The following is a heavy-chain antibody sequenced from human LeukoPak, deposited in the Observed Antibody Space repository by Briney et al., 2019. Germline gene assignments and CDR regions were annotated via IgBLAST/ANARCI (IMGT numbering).Heavy chain of an antibody. CDR1: GFTFSSYE. CDR2: ISSSGSTI. CDR3: ASLTEGGSHDY. Sequence: GGSLRLSCAASGFTFSSYEMNWVRQAPGKGLEWVSYISSSGSTIYYADSVKGRFTISRDNAKNTLYLQMNSLRAEDTAVYYCASLTEGGSHDYWGQGTLVTVSS. J-gene: IGHJ4*02. V-gene: IGHV3-48*03. D-gene: IGHD1-26*01.